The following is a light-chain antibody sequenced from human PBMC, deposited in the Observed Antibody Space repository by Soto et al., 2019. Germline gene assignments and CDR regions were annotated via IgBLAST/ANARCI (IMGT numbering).Light chain of an antibody. V-gene: IGKV3-11*01. CDR3: QQRANWPYMYT. CDR2: ETS. CDR1: QSIGSH. J-gene: IGKJ2*01. Sequence: ENVLTQSPATLSLPPEETATVSCRASQSIGSHLAWYQQKPGQAPRLLFYETSKRATDIPARFSGGGSGTDFTLTISSLEPEDFAVYYCQQRANWPYMYTFGQGTKLEIK.